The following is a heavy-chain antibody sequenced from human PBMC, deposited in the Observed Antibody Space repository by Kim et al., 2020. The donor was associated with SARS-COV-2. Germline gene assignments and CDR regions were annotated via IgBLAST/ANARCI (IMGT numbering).Heavy chain of an antibody. CDR2: ISYDGSNK. D-gene: IGHD6-13*01. CDR3: AKDSYPGSSLYYFDY. J-gene: IGHJ4*01. CDR1: GFTFSSYG. Sequence: GGSLRLSCAASGFTFSSYGMHWVRQAPGKGLEWVAVISYDGSNKYYADSVKGRFTISRDNSKNTLYLQMNSLRAEDTAVYYCAKDSYPGSSLYYFDYWG. V-gene: IGHV3-30*18.